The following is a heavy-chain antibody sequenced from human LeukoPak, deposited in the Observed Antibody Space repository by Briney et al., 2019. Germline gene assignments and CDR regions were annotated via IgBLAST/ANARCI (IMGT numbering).Heavy chain of an antibody. Sequence: GESLKISCKGSGYSFTSYWIGWVRQMAGKGLEWMGIIYPGDSDTRYSPSFQGQVTISADKSISTAYLQWSSLKASDTAMYYCARLSQPVAEAGTRWFDPWGQGTLVTVSS. CDR2: IYPGDSDT. CDR3: ARLSQPVAEAGTRWFDP. D-gene: IGHD6-19*01. V-gene: IGHV5-51*01. J-gene: IGHJ5*02. CDR1: GYSFTSYW.